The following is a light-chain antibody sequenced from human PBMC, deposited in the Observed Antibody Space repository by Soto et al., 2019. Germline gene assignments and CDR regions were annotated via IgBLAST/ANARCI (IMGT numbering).Light chain of an antibody. J-gene: IGKJ2*01. V-gene: IGKV3-15*01. Sequence: EIVMTQSPATLSVSPGERATLSCRASQSVSDNLAWYQQKPGQAPRLLIYGASTRATGIPARFSGSGSGTEFTLTISSLQSEDFVVYYCQQSNNWPYTFGQGTKVDIK. CDR1: QSVSDN. CDR2: GAS. CDR3: QQSNNWPYT.